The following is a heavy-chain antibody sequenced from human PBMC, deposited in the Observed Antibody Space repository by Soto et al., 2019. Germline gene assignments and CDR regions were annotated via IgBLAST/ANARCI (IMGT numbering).Heavy chain of an antibody. J-gene: IGHJ5*02. CDR1: GGTFNSYV. Sequence: VQLVQSGAEVKKPGSSVKVSCTPSGGTFNSYVLNWVRQAPGQGLEWMGGIIPFLDTAEYAEKFQGRLTITADESTSTAYMDLSSLISEDTAVFYCAGTHFDTSGYFPSGLDLWGQGTLVTVAS. D-gene: IGHD3-22*01. V-gene: IGHV1-69*01. CDR2: IIPFLDTA. CDR3: AGTHFDTSGYFPSGLDL.